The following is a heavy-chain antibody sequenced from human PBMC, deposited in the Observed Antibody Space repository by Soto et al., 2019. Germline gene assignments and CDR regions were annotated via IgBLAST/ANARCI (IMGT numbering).Heavy chain of an antibody. CDR2: IDPSDSYT. J-gene: IGHJ6*02. Sequence: ESLKISCKGSGYSFTSYWISWVRQMPGKGLEWMGRIDPSDSYTNYSPSFQGHVTISADKSISTAYLQWSSLKASDTAMYYCARQSAARTLYYYYGMDVWGQGTTVTVSS. V-gene: IGHV5-10-1*01. CDR3: ARQSAARTLYYYYGMDV. D-gene: IGHD6-13*01. CDR1: GYSFTSYW.